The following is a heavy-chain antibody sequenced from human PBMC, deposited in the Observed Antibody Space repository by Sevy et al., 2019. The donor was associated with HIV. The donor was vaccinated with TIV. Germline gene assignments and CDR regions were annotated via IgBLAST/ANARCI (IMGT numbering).Heavy chain of an antibody. D-gene: IGHD2-21*02. J-gene: IGHJ4*02. CDR1: GFTFSTYA. Sequence: GGSLRLSCAASGFTFSTYALLWVRQAPGKGLEWVSLISYDGNKEYYSNSVRGRFAISGDDSKTTLFLQMNSLRVEDTAVYYCARVAVTYCTDDCYHRFDYWGQGTLVTVSS. CDR2: ISYDGNKE. V-gene: IGHV3-30*09. CDR3: ARVAVTYCTDDCYHRFDY.